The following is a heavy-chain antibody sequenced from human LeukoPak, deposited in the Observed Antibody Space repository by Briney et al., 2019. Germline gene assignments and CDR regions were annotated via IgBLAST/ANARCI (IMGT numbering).Heavy chain of an antibody. CDR2: IYWDDDK. CDR1: GFSVSTSAVG. J-gene: IGHJ4*02. V-gene: IGHV2-5*02. Sequence: SGPTLVNPTQTLTLTCTVSGFSVSTSAVGVGWIRQPPRKSLEWLALIYWDDDKRYSPSLKSRLTITKDNSKNQVFLTRTNVDPVDTATYHCAQSGGSGWSTVFDYWGQGTLVTVPS. D-gene: IGHD6-19*01. CDR3: AQSGGSGWSTVFDY.